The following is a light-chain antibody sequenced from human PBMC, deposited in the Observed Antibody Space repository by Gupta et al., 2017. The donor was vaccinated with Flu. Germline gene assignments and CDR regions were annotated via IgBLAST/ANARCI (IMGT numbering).Light chain of an antibody. J-gene: IGLJ1*01. Sequence: QSVLTPPPSTSGTPGQRVTISCPGRIPNIGNNPVNWFQQLPGTAPKLLIYNDDQRPSGVPDRFSGSKSGTSASVAISGLQSEDEADYYCASWDNSLNGFYIFGTGTKVTVL. CDR3: ASWDNSLNGFYI. CDR1: IPNIGNNP. V-gene: IGLV1-44*01. CDR2: NDD.